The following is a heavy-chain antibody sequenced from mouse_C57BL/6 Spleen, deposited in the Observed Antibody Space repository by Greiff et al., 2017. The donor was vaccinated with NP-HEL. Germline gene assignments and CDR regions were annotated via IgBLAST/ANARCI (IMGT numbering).Heavy chain of an antibody. D-gene: IGHD1-1*01. V-gene: IGHV1-63*01. CDR3: ARCNYGSSLYAMDY. CDR1: GYTFTNYW. J-gene: IGHJ4*01. CDR2: IYPGGGYT. Sequence: VQLQQPGAELVRPGTSVKMSCKASGYTFTNYWIGWAKQRPGHGLEWIGDIYPGGGYTNYNEKFKGKATLTADKSSSTAYMQFSSLTSEDSAIYYCARCNYGSSLYAMDYWGQGTSVTVSS.